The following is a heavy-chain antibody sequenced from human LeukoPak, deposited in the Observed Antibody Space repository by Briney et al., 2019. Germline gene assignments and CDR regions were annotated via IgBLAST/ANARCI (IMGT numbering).Heavy chain of an antibody. Sequence: SETLSLTCTVSGGSISSGGYYWSWIRQHPGKGLEWIGYIYYSGSTYYNPSLKSRVTISVDTSKNQFSLKLSSVTAADTAVYYCASRPQTHDYGDYWGYFDYWGQGTLVTVSS. D-gene: IGHD4-17*01. J-gene: IGHJ4*02. CDR1: GGSISSGGYY. CDR3: ASRPQTHDYGDYWGYFDY. CDR2: IYYSGST. V-gene: IGHV4-31*03.